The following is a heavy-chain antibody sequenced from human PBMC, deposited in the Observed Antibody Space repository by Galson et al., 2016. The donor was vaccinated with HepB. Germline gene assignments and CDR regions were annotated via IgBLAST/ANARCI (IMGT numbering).Heavy chain of an antibody. V-gene: IGHV3-7*01. CDR1: GFTFSMHW. CDR2: IKRDGTEE. J-gene: IGHJ5*02. Sequence: SLRLSCAASGFTFSMHWMSWVRQAPGKGLEWVAQIKRDGTEEDYADSMRGRFTISRDNAQNSVYLHINSLRAEDTATYYCVRNEWFRFDPWGQGTLVTVSS. CDR3: VRNEWFRFDP. D-gene: IGHD2-8*01.